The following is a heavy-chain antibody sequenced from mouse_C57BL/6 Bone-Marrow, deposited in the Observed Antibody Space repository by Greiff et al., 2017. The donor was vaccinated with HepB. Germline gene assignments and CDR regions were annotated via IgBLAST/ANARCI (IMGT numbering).Heavy chain of an antibody. CDR2: ISDGGSYT. CDR3: AREGTFYSFYFDY. Sequence: EVQLVESGGGLVKPGGSLKLSCAASGFTFSSYAMSWVRQTPEKRLEWVATISDGGSYTYYPDNVKGRFTISRDNAKNNLYLQMSHLKSEDTAMYYCAREGTFYSFYFDYWGQGTTLTVSS. V-gene: IGHV5-4*01. D-gene: IGHD2-1*01. CDR1: GFTFSSYA. J-gene: IGHJ2*01.